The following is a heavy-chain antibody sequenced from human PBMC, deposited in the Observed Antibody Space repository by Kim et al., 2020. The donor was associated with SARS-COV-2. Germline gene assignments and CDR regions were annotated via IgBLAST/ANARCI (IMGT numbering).Heavy chain of an antibody. J-gene: IGHJ6*02. Sequence: GESLKISCKGSGYSFTSYWISWVRQMPGKGLEWMGRIDPSDSYTNYSPSFQGHVTISADKSISTAYLQWSSLKASDTAMYYCARPHGITGTPDRNLYYYYYGMDVWGQGTTVTVSS. CDR2: IDPSDSYT. D-gene: IGHD1-20*01. V-gene: IGHV5-10-1*01. CDR1: GYSFTSYW. CDR3: ARPHGITGTPDRNLYYYYYGMDV.